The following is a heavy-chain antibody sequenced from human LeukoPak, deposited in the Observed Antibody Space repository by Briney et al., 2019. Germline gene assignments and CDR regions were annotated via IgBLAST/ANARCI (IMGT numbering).Heavy chain of an antibody. J-gene: IGHJ4*02. CDR1: GFTFSSYA. CDR2: ISYDGSNK. CDR3: ARSLDFWSGPDY. D-gene: IGHD3-3*01. V-gene: IGHV3-30*04. Sequence: PGGSLRLSCAASGFTFSSYAMHWVRQAPGKGLEWVAVISYDGSNKYYADSVKGRFTISRDNSKNTLYLQMNSLRAEDTAVYYCARSLDFWSGPDYWGQGTLVTVSS.